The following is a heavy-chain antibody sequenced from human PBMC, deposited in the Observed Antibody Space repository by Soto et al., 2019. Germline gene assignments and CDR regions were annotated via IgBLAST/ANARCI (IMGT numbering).Heavy chain of an antibody. CDR3: AREYGDYGVIDY. V-gene: IGHV4-34*01. CDR2: INHSGST. J-gene: IGHJ4*02. Sequence: QVQLQQWGAGLLKPSETLSLTCAVYGGSFSGYYWSWTRQPPGKGLEWIGEINHSGSTNYNPALKRRVTISVDTSKTQFSLKLSSVTAADTAVYYCAREYGDYGVIDYWGQGTLVTVSS. D-gene: IGHD4-17*01. CDR1: GGSFSGYY.